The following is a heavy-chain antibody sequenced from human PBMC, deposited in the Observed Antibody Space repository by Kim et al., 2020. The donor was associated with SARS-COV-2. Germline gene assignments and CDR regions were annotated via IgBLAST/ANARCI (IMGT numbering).Heavy chain of an antibody. V-gene: IGHV4-39*01. CDR1: SGSIRSGSYY. Sequence: SETLSLTCTVSSGSIRSGSYYWGWIRQPPGKGLEWIGSVYYSGITYYNPSLKSRVTISVDTSKNQFSLKLTSVTAADTAVYYCAGQVVELQVGELLNYWGQGTLVTVSS. CDR3: AGQVVELQVGELLNY. CDR2: VYYSGIT. D-gene: IGHD3-10*01. J-gene: IGHJ4*02.